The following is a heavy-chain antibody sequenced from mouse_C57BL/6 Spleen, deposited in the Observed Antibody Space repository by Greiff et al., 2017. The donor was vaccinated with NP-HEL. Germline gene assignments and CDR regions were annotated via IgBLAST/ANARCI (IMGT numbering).Heavy chain of an antibody. CDR1: GFNIKDDY. J-gene: IGHJ3*01. V-gene: IGHV14-4*01. CDR3: TLYYDYRFAY. Sequence: VQLQQSGAELVRPGASVKLSCTASGFNIKDDYMHWVKQRPEQGLEWIGWIDPENGDTEYASKFQGKATITADTSSNTAYLQLSSLTSEDTAVYYCTLYYDYRFAYWGQGTLVTVSA. D-gene: IGHD2-4*01. CDR2: IDPENGDT.